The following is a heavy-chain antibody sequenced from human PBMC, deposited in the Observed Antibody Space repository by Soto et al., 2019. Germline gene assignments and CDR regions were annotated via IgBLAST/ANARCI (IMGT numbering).Heavy chain of an antibody. Sequence: QVQLLQSGAEVKKPGASVKVSCKASGYKFTTYGITWVRQAPGQGLEWLGGISTYNGNTDYAQNLQDRVTMTTETSMSTAYLEVRSLTSDDTAVYFCARGLGTNGLDVWGQGTTVTVSS. J-gene: IGHJ6*02. CDR2: ISTYNGNT. V-gene: IGHV1-18*04. CDR1: GYKFTTYG. CDR3: ARGLGTNGLDV. D-gene: IGHD7-27*01.